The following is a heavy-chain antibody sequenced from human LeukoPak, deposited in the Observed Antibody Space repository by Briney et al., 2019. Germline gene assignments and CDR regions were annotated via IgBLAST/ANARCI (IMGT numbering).Heavy chain of an antibody. V-gene: IGHV1-46*03. CDR2: INPSGGST. Sequence: GASVKVSCKASGYTFTSYYMHWVRQAPGQGLERMGIINPSGGSTSYAQKFQGRVTMSRDTSTSTVYMELSSLRSEDTAVYYCSSGGYCSSTSCYGFAFDIWGQGTMVTVSS. CDR1: GYTFTSYY. D-gene: IGHD2-2*01. J-gene: IGHJ3*02. CDR3: SSGGYCSSTSCYGFAFDI.